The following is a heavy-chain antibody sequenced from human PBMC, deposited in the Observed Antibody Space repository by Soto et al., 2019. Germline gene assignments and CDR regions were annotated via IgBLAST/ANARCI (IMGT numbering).Heavy chain of an antibody. J-gene: IGHJ4*02. CDR2: IYPGDSDT. CDR1: GYSFTSYW. V-gene: IGHV5-51*01. D-gene: IGHD6-19*01. CDR3: ARHALAGPTIPYFDY. Sequence: PGESLKISCKGSGYSFTSYWIGWVRQMPGKGLEWMGIIYPGDSDTRYSPSFQGQVTISADKSISTAYLQWSSLKASDTAMYYCARHALAGPTIPYFDYWGQGTLVTVSS.